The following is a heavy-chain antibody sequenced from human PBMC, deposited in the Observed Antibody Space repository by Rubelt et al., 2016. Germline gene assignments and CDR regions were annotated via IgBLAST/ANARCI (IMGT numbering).Heavy chain of an antibody. J-gene: IGHJ4*02. V-gene: IGHV4-34*02. CDR1: GGSFSGFY. D-gene: IGHD6-13*01. Sequence: QVQLQERGAGLLKPSETLSLTCAVYGGSFSGFYWGWIRQSPGRGLEWIGEVNDGGNVNYNPSLKSRLAISLDTSQKQFSLKLTSVTAADTALYYCTRGGSSSHFPYFDYWGQEILVTVSS. CDR2: VNDGGNV. CDR3: TRGGSSSHFPYFDY.